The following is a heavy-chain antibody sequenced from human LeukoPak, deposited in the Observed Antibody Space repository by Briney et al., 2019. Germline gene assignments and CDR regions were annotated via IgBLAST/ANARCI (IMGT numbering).Heavy chain of an antibody. CDR2: ISGSGDST. CDR3: AKSYLRGGYYYYYMDV. J-gene: IGHJ6*03. V-gene: IGHV3-23*01. Sequence: GGSLRLSCAASGFTFSSYSMNWVRQAPGKGLEWIAAISGSGDSTSYADSVKGRLTISRDNSKNTLYLQMSSLRAEDTALYYCAKSYLRGGYYYYYMDVWGKGTTVTISS. D-gene: IGHD3-3*01. CDR1: GFTFSSYS.